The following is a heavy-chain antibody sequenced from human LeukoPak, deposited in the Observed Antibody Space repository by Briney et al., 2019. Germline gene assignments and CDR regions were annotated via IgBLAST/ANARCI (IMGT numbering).Heavy chain of an antibody. V-gene: IGHV4-30-2*01. D-gene: IGHD3-3*01. CDR2: ILHSGST. J-gene: IGHJ4*02. Sequence: PSQTLSLTCAVSGVSITSDTYYWSWIRQPPGKGLEWIGYILHSGSTYHNPSFKSRVTISVDTSKNQFSLKLSSVTAAVTAVYFCARTRDFWSAYFDYWGQGILVTVSS. CDR1: GVSITSDTYY. CDR3: ARTRDFWSAYFDY.